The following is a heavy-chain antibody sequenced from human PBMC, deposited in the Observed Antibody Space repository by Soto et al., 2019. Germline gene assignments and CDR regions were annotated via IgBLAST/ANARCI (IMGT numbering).Heavy chain of an antibody. CDR3: VKDRGRGFTSGYLEL. V-gene: IGHV3-30*18. CDR2: ISYDGGIQ. CDR1: GFSFSASG. J-gene: IGHJ4*02. Sequence: PGGSLRLSCAASGFSFSASGMHWVRQAPGKGLEWVAIISYDGGIQYHADSVKGRFTISRDNSENTLYLQMNSLRPEDTAVYYCVKDRGRGFTSGYLELWGQGTLVTVSS. D-gene: IGHD5-18*01.